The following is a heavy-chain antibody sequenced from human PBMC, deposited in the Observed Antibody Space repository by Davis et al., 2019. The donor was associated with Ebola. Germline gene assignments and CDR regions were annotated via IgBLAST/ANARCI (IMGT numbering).Heavy chain of an antibody. J-gene: IGHJ3*02. Sequence: ASVKVSCKASGYTFTSYYMHWVRQAPGQGLEWMGIINPSGGSTSYAQKFQGRVTMTRDTSTSTVYMELRSLRSEDTAVYYCARDFRAFGLRPDAFDIWGQGTMVTVSS. CDR1: GYTFTSYY. V-gene: IGHV1-46*01. CDR3: ARDFRAFGLRPDAFDI. CDR2: INPSGGST. D-gene: IGHD3/OR15-3a*01.